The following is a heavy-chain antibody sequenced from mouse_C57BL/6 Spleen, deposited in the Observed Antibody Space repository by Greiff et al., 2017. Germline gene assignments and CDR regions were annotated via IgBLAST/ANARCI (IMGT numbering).Heavy chain of an antibody. CDR3: ARKGGDCSMGD. CDR1: GYTFTSYG. J-gene: IGHJ4*01. V-gene: IGHV1-81*01. D-gene: IGHD1-1*02. CDR2: IYPRSGNT. Sequence: QVQLKQSGAELVRPGASVKLSCKASGYTFTSYGISWVKQRPGQGLEWIGEIYPRSGNTYYNEKFKGKATLTADKSSSTAYMELRSLTSEDSAVYFCARKGGDCSMGDRGKGTSVTVSS.